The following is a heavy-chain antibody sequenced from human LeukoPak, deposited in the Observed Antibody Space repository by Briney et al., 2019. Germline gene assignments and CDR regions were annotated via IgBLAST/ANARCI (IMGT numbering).Heavy chain of an antibody. CDR3: AKDGRVVTNFDY. Sequence: PGGSLRLSCAASGFTFSSYGMHWVRQAPGKGLEWVAFIRYDGSNKYYADSVKGRFTISRDNSKNTLYLQMNSLRAEDTAVYHCAKDGRVVTNFDYWGQGTLVTVSS. V-gene: IGHV3-30*02. CDR1: GFTFSSYG. D-gene: IGHD4-23*01. CDR2: IRYDGSNK. J-gene: IGHJ4*02.